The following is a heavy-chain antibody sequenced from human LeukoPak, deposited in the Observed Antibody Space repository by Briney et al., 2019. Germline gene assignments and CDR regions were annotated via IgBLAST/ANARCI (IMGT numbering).Heavy chain of an antibody. CDR1: GGLISSYY. CDR3: ARDPAPWNSGADWFDP. D-gene: IGHD1/OR15-1a*01. CDR2: FYTSGSA. Sequence: SETLSLTCTVSGGLISSYYWSWIRQPAGKGLEWIGRFYTSGSANYNPSLKSRVTMSVDTSKNHFSLKLSSVTAADTAVYYCARDPAPWNSGADWFDPWGQGTLVAVSS. J-gene: IGHJ5*02. V-gene: IGHV4-4*07.